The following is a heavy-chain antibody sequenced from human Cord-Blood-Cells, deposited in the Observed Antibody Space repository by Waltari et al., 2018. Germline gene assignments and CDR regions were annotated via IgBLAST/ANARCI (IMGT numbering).Heavy chain of an antibody. CDR3: ARGGELELYYYYYGMDV. CDR2: ISSSGSTI. D-gene: IGHD1-7*01. Sequence: GEEGGGLGKPGGSLRLSCAASGFTFSDYYMSWIRQAPGKGLEWVSYISSSGSTIYYADSVKGRFTISRDNAKNSLYLQMNSLRAEDTAVYYCARGGELELYYYYYGMDVWGQGTTVTVSS. V-gene: IGHV3-11*01. CDR1: GFTFSDYY. J-gene: IGHJ6*02.